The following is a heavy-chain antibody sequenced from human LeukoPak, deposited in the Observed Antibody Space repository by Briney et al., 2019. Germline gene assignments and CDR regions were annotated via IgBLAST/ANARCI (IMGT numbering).Heavy chain of an antibody. D-gene: IGHD2-15*01. J-gene: IGHJ3*02. CDR3: ARMKEVIAATRDGFDI. CDR1: GFTFSSYW. V-gene: IGHV3-21*01. Sequence: KPGGSLRLSCAASGFTFSSYWMSWVRQAPGKGLEWVSSISSSSYIYYADSVKGRFTISRDNAKNSLYLQMNSLRAEDTAVYYCARMKEVIAATRDGFDIWGQGTMVTVSS. CDR2: ISSSSYI.